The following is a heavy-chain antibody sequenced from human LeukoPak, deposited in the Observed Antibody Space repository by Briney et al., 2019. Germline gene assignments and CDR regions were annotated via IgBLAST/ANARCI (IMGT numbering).Heavy chain of an antibody. V-gene: IGHV4-34*01. CDR2: INHSGST. D-gene: IGHD2-8*01. Sequence: SETLSLTCAVYGGTFSGYHWSWIRQPPGKGLEWIGEINHSGSTNYNPSLKSRVTISVDTSKNQFSLKLSSVTAADTAVYYCARKVYAASLDYWGQGTLVTVSS. CDR3: ARKVYAASLDY. J-gene: IGHJ4*02. CDR1: GGTFSGYH.